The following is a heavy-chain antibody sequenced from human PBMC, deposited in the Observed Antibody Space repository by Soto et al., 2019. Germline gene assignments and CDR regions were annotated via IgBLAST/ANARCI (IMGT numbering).Heavy chain of an antibody. CDR1: GYTFLNYG. V-gene: IGHV1-18*01. D-gene: IGHD4-4*01. CDR3: ARRPPLSDSDFVTSYFDF. J-gene: IGHJ4*02. CDR2: ISANSGNT. Sequence: SCKASGYTFLNYGISWVRQAPGQGLEWMGWISANSGNTNYAQKFQGRVTMSADTSTSTAYMELRSLTSDDTAVYFCARRPPLSDSDFVTSYFDFWGQGTLVTVYS.